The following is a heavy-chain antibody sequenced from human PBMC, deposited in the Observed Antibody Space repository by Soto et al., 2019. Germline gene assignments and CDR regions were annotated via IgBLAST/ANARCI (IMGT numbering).Heavy chain of an antibody. CDR3: ARAEGSSSCDY. CDR1: GGTFSSYA. CDR2: IIPIFGTA. J-gene: IGHJ4*02. D-gene: IGHD6-6*01. V-gene: IGHV1-69*13. Sequence: SSVQVSCTASGGTFSSYAISWVRQAPGQGHEWMGGIIPIFGTANYAQKFQGRVTITADESTSTAYMELSSLRSEDTAVYYCARAEGSSSCDYGGQGTVVTGSS.